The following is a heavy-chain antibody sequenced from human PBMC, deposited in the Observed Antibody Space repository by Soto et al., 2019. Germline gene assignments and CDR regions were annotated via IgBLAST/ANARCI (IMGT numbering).Heavy chain of an antibody. CDR2: IYYSGNT. CDR3: DTSSLYGMEV. Sequence: SETLSLTCSVSGGSISSGYYYWSWIRQPPGKGLEWIGNIYYSGNTYYNPSLKSRLIISIGTSKNQFSLKVGPVTAADPAVYYCDTSSLYGMEVWGQWTPVTVS. J-gene: IGHJ6*02. V-gene: IGHV4-30-4*01. CDR1: GGSISSGYYY.